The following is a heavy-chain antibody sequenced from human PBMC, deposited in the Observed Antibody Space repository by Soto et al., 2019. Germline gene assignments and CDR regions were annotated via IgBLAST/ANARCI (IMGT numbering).Heavy chain of an antibody. V-gene: IGHV1-18*01. CDR1: GYAFTTYG. J-gene: IGHJ4*02. CDR3: ARGRYGDY. D-gene: IGHD1-1*01. CDR2: ISAHNGNT. Sequence: QVHLVQSGAEVKKPGASVKVSCQASGYAFTTYGITWVRQAPGQGLEWMGWISAHNGNTNYAQQLQGRVTVTRDTSTSTAYMELRSLRSDDTAVYYGARGRYGDYWGQGALVTVSS.